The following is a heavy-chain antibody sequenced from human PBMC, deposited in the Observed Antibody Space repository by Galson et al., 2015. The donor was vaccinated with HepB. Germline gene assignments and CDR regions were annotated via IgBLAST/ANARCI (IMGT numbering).Heavy chain of an antibody. CDR1: GYPFSSYS. J-gene: IGHJ5*02. D-gene: IGHD2-15*01. CDR2: INPYNRQT. Sequence: SVKVSCKASGYPFSSYSITWVRQAPGQGLEWMGWINPYNRQTDFAQKFQGRVTMTTDSSTSTAYMELRSLRSDDTAVYYCARGALVVVVSGTQNNWFAPWGQGTLVTVSS. V-gene: IGHV1-18*01. CDR3: ARGALVVVVSGTQNNWFAP.